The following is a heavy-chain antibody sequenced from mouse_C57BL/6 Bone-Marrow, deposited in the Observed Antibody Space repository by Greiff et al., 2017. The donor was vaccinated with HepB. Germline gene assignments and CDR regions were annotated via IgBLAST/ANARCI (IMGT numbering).Heavy chain of an antibody. CDR3: ARASYYSNPFAY. Sequence: EVQVVESGGGLVKPGGSLKLSCAASGVTFSSYAMSWVRQTPEKRLEWVATISDGGSYTYYPDNVKGRFTISRDNAKNNLYLQMSHLKSEDTAMYYCARASYYSNPFAYWGQGTLVTVSA. J-gene: IGHJ3*01. D-gene: IGHD2-5*01. CDR1: GVTFSSYA. V-gene: IGHV5-4*01. CDR2: ISDGGSYT.